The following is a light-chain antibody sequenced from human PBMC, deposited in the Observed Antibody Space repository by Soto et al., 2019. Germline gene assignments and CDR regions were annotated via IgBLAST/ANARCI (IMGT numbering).Light chain of an antibody. Sequence: DVQMTQSPPTLSAFVGDRVTITCRASQSISNRLAWYQHKPGKAPKFLIYDASSLESGVPSRFSGSGSGTQFTLTISSLQPDDSATYYCQQSNYYPLTFGGGTKVEI. CDR3: QQSNYYPLT. V-gene: IGKV1-5*01. CDR2: DAS. CDR1: QSISNR. J-gene: IGKJ4*01.